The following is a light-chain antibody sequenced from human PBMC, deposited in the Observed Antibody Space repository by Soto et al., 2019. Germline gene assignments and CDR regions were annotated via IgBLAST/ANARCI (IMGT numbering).Light chain of an antibody. CDR3: CSYTRTPNYV. CDR1: SSDVGGYKY. V-gene: IGLV2-14*01. CDR2: DVS. Sequence: QSALTQPASVSGSPGQSITISCTGTSSDVGGYKYVSWYQQHPDKAPQLVIYDVSNRPSGVSSRFSGSKSGNTASLTIAGLQADDEADYYCCSYTRTPNYVFGTGTKLTVL. J-gene: IGLJ1*01.